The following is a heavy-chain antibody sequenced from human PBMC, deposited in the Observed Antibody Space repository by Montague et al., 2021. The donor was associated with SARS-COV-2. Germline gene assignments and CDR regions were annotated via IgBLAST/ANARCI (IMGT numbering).Heavy chain of an antibody. V-gene: IGHV3-21*06. J-gene: IGHJ3*01. Sequence: SLRLSCAASGFTFSRHDMIWIRQAPGKGLEWVSTTTSDSLRIYYAESVKGRFTISRDNGRNSLYLQMDSLRTEDTAVYYCGRNFNLWGIGTLVTVSS. CDR3: GRNFNL. CDR2: TTSDSLRI. CDR1: GFTFSRHD. D-gene: IGHD5-24*01.